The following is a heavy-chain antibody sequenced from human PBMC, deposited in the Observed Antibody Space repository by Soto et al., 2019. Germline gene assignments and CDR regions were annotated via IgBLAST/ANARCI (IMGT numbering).Heavy chain of an antibody. CDR2: ISGSGGST. CDR3: AKDYDFWSGYSPYYYGMDV. CDR1: GFTFSSYA. D-gene: IGHD3-3*01. J-gene: IGHJ6*02. V-gene: IGHV3-23*01. Sequence: GGSLRLSCAASGFTFSSYAMSWVRQAPGKGLEWVSAISGSGGSTYYADSVKGRFTISRDNSKNTLYLQMNSLRAEDTAVYYCAKDYDFWSGYSPYYYGMDVWGQGTTVTVSS.